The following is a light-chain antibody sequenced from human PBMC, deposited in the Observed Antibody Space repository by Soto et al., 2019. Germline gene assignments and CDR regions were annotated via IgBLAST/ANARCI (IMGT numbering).Light chain of an antibody. Sequence: DIQMTQSPSTLSASVGDSVTITCRASQIVGTYLAWYQQKSGKAPNLLIYDASSSPSGVPSRFAGSGSGTEFTLTITSLQPDDFATYYCQQSNSYYPLTFGGCTKVEIK. J-gene: IGKJ4*01. CDR3: QQSNSYYPLT. CDR1: QIVGTY. V-gene: IGKV1-5*01. CDR2: DAS.